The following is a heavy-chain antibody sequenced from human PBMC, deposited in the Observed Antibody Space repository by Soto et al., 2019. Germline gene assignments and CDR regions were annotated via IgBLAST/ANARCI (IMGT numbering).Heavy chain of an antibody. J-gene: IGHJ3*02. CDR2: ISRRGDTT. Sequence: GGSLRLSCAASGFTFTTYAMSWVRQAPGKGLEWVSVISRRGDTTYYADSVKGRFTISRDNSKNTLYLQMNSLRAEGRAVYYCARTQAGYDSSGYFSAFDIWGQGTMVTVSS. V-gene: IGHV3-23*01. CDR1: GFTFTTYA. D-gene: IGHD3-22*01. CDR3: ARTQAGYDSSGYFSAFDI.